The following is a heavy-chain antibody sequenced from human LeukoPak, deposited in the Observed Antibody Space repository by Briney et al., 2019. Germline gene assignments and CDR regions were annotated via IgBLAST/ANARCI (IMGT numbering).Heavy chain of an antibody. CDR1: GGSISSYC. Sequence: SETLSLTCTVSGGSISSYCWSWIRQPAGKGLEWIGRMYTSGSTNYNPSLKSRVTMSVDTSKNQFSLKLRSVTAADTAVYYCARGYCTNCNWFDPWGQGTLVTVSS. V-gene: IGHV4-4*07. J-gene: IGHJ5*02. CDR3: ARGYCTNCNWFDP. D-gene: IGHD2-8*01. CDR2: MYTSGST.